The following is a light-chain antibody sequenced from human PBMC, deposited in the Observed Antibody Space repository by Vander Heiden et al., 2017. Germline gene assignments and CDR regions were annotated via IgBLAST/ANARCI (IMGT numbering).Light chain of an antibody. V-gene: IGLV1-44*01. CDR2: TTN. Sequence: QSVLTQPPPASETPGPRVPISFSGSSSNSGNNIVNWDQQLPGTAPKRLIYTTNQRPSGVPDRFSGSKSGTSASLAISGLQTEDEADYYCSTWDDSLNGGVFGGGTKLTVL. CDR1: SSNSGNNI. CDR3: STWDDSLNGGV. J-gene: IGLJ3*02.